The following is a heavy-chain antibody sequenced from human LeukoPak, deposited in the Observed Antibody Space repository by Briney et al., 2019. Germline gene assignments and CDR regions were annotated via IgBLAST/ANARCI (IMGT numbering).Heavy chain of an antibody. Sequence: ASVKVSCTASGYSFPSYGISWVRQAPGQGPEWMGWISPYNDNTNYAQKLQGRATLTTDTSTSTAYMELGSLRSDDTAVYYCARHFYGSGTYYHFDYWGQGTLVTVSS. CDR1: GYSFPSYG. CDR2: ISPYNDNT. V-gene: IGHV1-18*01. D-gene: IGHD3-10*01. CDR3: ARHFYGSGTYYHFDY. J-gene: IGHJ4*02.